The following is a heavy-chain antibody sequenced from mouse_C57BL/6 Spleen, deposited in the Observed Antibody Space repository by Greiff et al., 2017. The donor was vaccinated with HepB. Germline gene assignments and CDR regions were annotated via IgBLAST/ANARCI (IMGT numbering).Heavy chain of an antibody. Sequence: EVQLVESGGGLVQPKGSLKLSCAASGFSFNTYAMNWVRQAPGKGLEWVARIRSKSNNYATYYADSVKDRFTISRDDSESMLYLQMNNLKTEDTAMYYCVRQRHSNYVFDYWGQGTTLTVSS. CDR1: GFSFNTYA. V-gene: IGHV10-1*01. D-gene: IGHD2-5*01. CDR3: VRQRHSNYVFDY. CDR2: IRSKSNNYAT. J-gene: IGHJ2*01.